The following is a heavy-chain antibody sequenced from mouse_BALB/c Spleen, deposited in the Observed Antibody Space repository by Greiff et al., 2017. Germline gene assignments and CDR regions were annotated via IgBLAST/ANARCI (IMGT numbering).Heavy chain of an antibody. J-gene: IGHJ4*01. CDR1: GFNIKDTY. CDR2: IDPANGNT. V-gene: IGHV14-3*02. Sequence: EVQLQQSGAELVKPGASVKLSCTASGFNIKDTYMHWVKQRPEQGLEWIGRIDPANGNTKYDPKFQGKATITADTSSNTAYLQLSSLTSEDTAVYYCARAPYYGSSYGAMDYWGQGTSVTVSS. CDR3: ARAPYYGSSYGAMDY. D-gene: IGHD1-1*01.